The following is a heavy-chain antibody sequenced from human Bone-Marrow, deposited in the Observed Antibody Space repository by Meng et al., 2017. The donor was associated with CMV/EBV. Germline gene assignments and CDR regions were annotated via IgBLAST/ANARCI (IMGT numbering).Heavy chain of an antibody. J-gene: IGHJ4*02. CDR3: AREGDSSGYNYFDY. V-gene: IGHV1-69*10. D-gene: IGHD3-22*01. Sequence: SVKVSCKASGGPFSNYAINWVRQAPGQGLERMGGIIPILGITNYAQRFQGRVTITTDESTSTAYMELSSLRSEDTAVYYCAREGDSSGYNYFDYWGQGTLVTVSS. CDR2: IIPILGIT. CDR1: GGPFSNYA.